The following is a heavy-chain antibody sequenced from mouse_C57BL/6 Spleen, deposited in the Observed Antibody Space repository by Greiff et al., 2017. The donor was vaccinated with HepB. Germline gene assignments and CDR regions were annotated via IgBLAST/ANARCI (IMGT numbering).Heavy chain of an antibody. CDR1: GYTFTDYY. Sequence: EVQLQQSGPELVEPGASVKISCKASGYTFTDYYMNWVKQSHGKSLEWIGDINPNNGGTSYNQKFKGKATLTVDKSSSTAYMELRSLTSEDSAVYYCARSGDYDGTFDYWGQGTTLTVSS. D-gene: IGHD2-4*01. CDR2: INPNNGGT. J-gene: IGHJ2*01. V-gene: IGHV1-26*01. CDR3: ARSGDYDGTFDY.